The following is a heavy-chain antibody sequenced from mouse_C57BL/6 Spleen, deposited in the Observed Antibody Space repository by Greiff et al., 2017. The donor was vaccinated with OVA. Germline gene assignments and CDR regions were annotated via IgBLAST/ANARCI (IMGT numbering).Heavy chain of an antibody. Sequence: EVQLVESGGGLVKPGGSLKLSCAASGFTFSSYAMSWVRQTPEKRLEWVATISDGGSYTYYPDNVKGRFTISRDNAKNNLYLQMSHLKSEDTAMYYCARERDGSDYWGQGTTLTVSS. CDR1: GFTFSSYA. J-gene: IGHJ2*01. D-gene: IGHD2-3*01. CDR3: ARERDGSDY. CDR2: ISDGGSYT. V-gene: IGHV5-4*01.